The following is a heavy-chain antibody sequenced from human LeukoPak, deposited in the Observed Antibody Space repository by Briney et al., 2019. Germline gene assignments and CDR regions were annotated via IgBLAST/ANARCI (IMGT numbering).Heavy chain of an antibody. CDR2: ISAYDGNT. D-gene: IGHD6-19*01. CDR1: GYTFTSYG. Sequence: GASVKVSCKASGYTFTSYGISWVRQAPGQGLEWMGWISAYDGNTNYAQKLQGRVTMTTDTSTSTAYMELRSLRSGDTAVYYCARGGMRVARTGGIQHWGQGTLVTVSS. J-gene: IGHJ1*01. CDR3: ARGGMRVARTGGIQH. V-gene: IGHV1-18*01.